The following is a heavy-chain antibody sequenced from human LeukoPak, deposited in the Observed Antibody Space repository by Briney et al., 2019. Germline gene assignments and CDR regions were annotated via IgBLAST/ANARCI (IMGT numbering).Heavy chain of an antibody. CDR2: IYHSGST. V-gene: IGHV4-4*02. CDR3: ARGEWLPVPAAVNYYYYGMDV. J-gene: IGHJ6*02. D-gene: IGHD3-3*01. Sequence: TSETLSLTCAVSGGSISSSNWWSWVRPPPGKGLEWIGEIYHSGSTNYNPSLKSRVTISVDKSKNQFSLKLSSVTAADTAVYYCARGEWLPVPAAVNYYYYGMDVGGQGTTVTVSS. CDR1: GGSISSSNW.